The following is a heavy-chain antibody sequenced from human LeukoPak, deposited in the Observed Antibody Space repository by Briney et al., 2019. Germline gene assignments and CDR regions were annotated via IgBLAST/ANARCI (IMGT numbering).Heavy chain of an antibody. J-gene: IGHJ4*02. CDR1: DDSISTPFYY. D-gene: IGHD2-2*01. Sequence: SETLSLTCTVSDDSISTPFYYWGWIRQPPGKGLEWIGSIYNSVSTFYNPSLKSRVTISIDTSRNHFSLRLTSVNVADTAVYYCARNSSSSWFDFWGQGILVTVSS. V-gene: IGHV4-39*02. CDR3: ARNSSSSWFDF. CDR2: IYNSVST.